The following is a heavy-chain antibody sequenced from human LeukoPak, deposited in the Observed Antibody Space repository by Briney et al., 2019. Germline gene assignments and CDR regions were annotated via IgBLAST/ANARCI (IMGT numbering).Heavy chain of an antibody. D-gene: IGHD2-15*01. V-gene: IGHV1-18*01. Sequence: ASVKVSCKTSGYTFTNYGITWVRQAPGQGLEWMGWVSAHGDNTNYVQKIQGRVTMTTDTSTSTAYMELRSLRSDDTAVYYCARDCIGCHGFDSSGQGNLVTVSS. CDR1: GYTFTNYG. CDR2: VSAHGDNT. J-gene: IGHJ4*02. CDR3: ARDCIGCHGFDS.